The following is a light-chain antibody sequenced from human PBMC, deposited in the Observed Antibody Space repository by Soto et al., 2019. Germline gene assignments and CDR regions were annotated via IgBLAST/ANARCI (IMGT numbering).Light chain of an antibody. J-gene: IGKJ1*01. CDR2: LGS. Sequence: DIVMTQSPLSLPVTPGEPASISCSSSQSLLHSNGYNSLDWYLQKPGQSPQLLIYLGSNRASGVLDMLSGSGSGTDFTLKISRVEAEDVGVYYCMQALQTPPWTFGQGTKVEIK. CDR3: MQALQTPPWT. CDR1: QSLLHSNGYNS. V-gene: IGKV2-28*01.